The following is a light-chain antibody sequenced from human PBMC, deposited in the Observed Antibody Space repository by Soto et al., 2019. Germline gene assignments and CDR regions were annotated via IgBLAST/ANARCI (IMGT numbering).Light chain of an antibody. Sequence: EIVMTQSPGTLSVSPGERATLFCRASRSVSNKLAWYQQKPGQAPRLIIYGTSTRATGIPARFSGSGSGTDFTLTISSLQSEDFAIYYCQQYNKWPQFGGGTKVDIK. CDR2: GTS. CDR1: RSVSNK. J-gene: IGKJ4*02. V-gene: IGKV3-15*01. CDR3: QQYNKWPQ.